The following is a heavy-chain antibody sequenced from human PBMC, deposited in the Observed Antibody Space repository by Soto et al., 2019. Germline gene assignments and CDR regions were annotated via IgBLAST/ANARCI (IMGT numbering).Heavy chain of an antibody. CDR3: ARGTFQYYSSGYTDFDY. D-gene: IGHD3-22*01. Sequence: EVQLVESGGGLVQPGGSLRLSCAASGFIFSSYEMNWVRQAPGKGLEWVSYISSSGRKIYYADSVKGRFTVSRDNAKNSLYLQMSSLRAEDTAVYYCARGTFQYYSSGYTDFDYWGQGTLVTVSS. J-gene: IGHJ4*02. CDR2: ISSSGRKI. CDR1: GFIFSSYE. V-gene: IGHV3-48*03.